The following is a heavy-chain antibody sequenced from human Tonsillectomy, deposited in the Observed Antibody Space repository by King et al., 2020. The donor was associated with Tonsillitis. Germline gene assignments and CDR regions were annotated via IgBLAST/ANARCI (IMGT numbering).Heavy chain of an antibody. Sequence: QLVQSGAEVKKPGASVKVSCKASGYTFTDYYVHWVRQAPGQGLEWMGWINPNSGATKYAQEFQGRVTMTRDTSITTASMEVNGLTSDDTAVYYCATEGLAFDYWGQGTLVTVSS. V-gene: IGHV1-2*02. CDR2: INPNSGAT. CDR1: GYTFTDYY. J-gene: IGHJ4*02. CDR3: ATEGLAFDY.